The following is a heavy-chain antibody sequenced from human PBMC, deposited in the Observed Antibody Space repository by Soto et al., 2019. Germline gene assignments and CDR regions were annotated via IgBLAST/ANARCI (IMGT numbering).Heavy chain of an antibody. CDR3: APPPRAKVGATYH. V-gene: IGHV3-23*01. Sequence: EVQLLESGGGLVQPGGSLRLSCAASGFTFSSYAMSWVRQAPGKGLEWVSAISGSGGSTYYADSAKGRFTISRDNSKNTLYLQMNSLRAEDTAVYYCAPPPRAKVGATYHWGQGTLVTLSS. J-gene: IGHJ5*02. D-gene: IGHD1-26*01. CDR2: ISGSGGST. CDR1: GFTFSSYA.